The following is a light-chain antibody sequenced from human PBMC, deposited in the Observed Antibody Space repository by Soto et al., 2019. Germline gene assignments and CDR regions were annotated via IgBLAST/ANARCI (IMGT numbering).Light chain of an antibody. Sequence: EIVLTQSPATLSLSPGERATLSCRASQRVSRYLAWYQQNPGQAPRLLIYDASNRSTGIPARFSGSGSGTDFTITISSLEPEDFAVYYCQQRSNWPITFGQWTRLAIK. V-gene: IGKV3-11*01. CDR1: QRVSRY. J-gene: IGKJ5*01. CDR3: QQRSNWPIT. CDR2: DAS.